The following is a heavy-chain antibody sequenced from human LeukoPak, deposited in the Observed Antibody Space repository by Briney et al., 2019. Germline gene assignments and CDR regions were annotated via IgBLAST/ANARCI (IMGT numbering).Heavy chain of an antibody. D-gene: IGHD3-3*01. Sequence: SETLSLTCAVYGGSFSGYYWSWIRQPPGKGLEWIGEINHSGSTNYNPSLKSRVTISVDKSKNQFSLKLSSVTAADTAVYYCARGGDVLRFLEWSHPNYYGMDVWGQGTTVTVSS. V-gene: IGHV4-34*01. J-gene: IGHJ6*02. CDR1: GGSFSGYY. CDR3: ARGGDVLRFLEWSHPNYYGMDV. CDR2: INHSGST.